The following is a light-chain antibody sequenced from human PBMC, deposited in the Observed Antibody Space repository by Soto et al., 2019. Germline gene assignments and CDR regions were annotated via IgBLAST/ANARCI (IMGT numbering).Light chain of an antibody. V-gene: IGKV2-24*01. CDR1: QSLVHXXXNTY. CDR3: MQTTQFPLT. Sequence: DIVLTQTPLSSPVTLGQPASISCRSSQSLVHXXXNTYLNWLQQRPGQPPRLLIYEVSNRFXGVPDRFXXXXXXXXXXLEISRVEAEDVGVYYCMQTTQFPLTFGGGTKVEIK. J-gene: IGKJ4*01. CDR2: EVS.